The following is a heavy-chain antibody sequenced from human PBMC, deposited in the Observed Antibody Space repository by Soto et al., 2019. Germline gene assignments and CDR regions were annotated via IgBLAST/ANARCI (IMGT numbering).Heavy chain of an antibody. CDR3: ARGRFYSSSSFNY. D-gene: IGHD6-6*01. CDR2: INHSGST. Sequence: PSETLSLTCAVYGGSFSGYYWSWIRQPPGKGLEWIGEINHSGSTNYNPSLKSRVTISVDTSKNQFSLKLSSVTAADTAVYYCARGRFYSSSSFNYWGQGTLVTVYS. J-gene: IGHJ4*02. CDR1: GGSFSGYY. V-gene: IGHV4-34*01.